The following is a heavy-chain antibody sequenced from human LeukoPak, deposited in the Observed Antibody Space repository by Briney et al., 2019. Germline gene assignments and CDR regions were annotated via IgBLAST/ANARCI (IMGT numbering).Heavy chain of an antibody. D-gene: IGHD3-22*01. Sequence: TSETLSLTCTVSGGSISSYYWSWIRQPPGKGLEWIGYIYYSGSTNYNPSLKSRVTISVDTSKNQFSLKLSSVTAADTAVYYCARVYYDSSGYYFDLRYYFDYWGQGTLVTVSS. J-gene: IGHJ4*02. V-gene: IGHV4-59*01. CDR1: GGSISSYY. CDR3: ARVYYDSSGYYFDLRYYFDY. CDR2: IYYSGST.